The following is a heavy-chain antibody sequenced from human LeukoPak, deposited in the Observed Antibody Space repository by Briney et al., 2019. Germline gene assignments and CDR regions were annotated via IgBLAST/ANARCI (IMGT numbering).Heavy chain of an antibody. CDR1: DGSITNSY. V-gene: IGHV4-4*07. Sequence: SETLSLTCTVSDGSITNSYWSWIRQPAGKGLEWIGRIYTTGSTNYNPSLNSRVTMSVDTPKNQFSLKLNSVTAADTAVYYCARGPRATATQAFDIWGQGTMVTVSS. CDR3: ARGPRATATQAFDI. D-gene: IGHD2-15*01. CDR2: IYTTGST. J-gene: IGHJ3*02.